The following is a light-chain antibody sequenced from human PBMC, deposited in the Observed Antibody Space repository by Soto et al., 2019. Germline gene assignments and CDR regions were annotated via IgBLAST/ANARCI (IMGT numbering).Light chain of an antibody. Sequence: QSVLTQPASVSGSPGQSITISCTGTSSDTGAYNFVSWYQQHPGKAPKLMLYDVNIRPSGVSNRFSGSKSGNTASLTISGLQAEDEADYYCTSWTTSNTMIFGGGTKVTVL. J-gene: IGLJ2*01. CDR3: TSWTTSNTMI. CDR1: SSDTGAYNF. CDR2: DVN. V-gene: IGLV2-14*03.